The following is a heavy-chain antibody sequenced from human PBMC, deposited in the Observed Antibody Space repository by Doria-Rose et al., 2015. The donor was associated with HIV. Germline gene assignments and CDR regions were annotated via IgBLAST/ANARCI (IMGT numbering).Heavy chain of an antibody. V-gene: IGHV2-26*01. J-gene: IGHJ4*02. CDR3: ARIKSSRWYHKYYFDF. D-gene: IGHD6-13*01. CDR1: GVSLSSPGMG. CDR2: IFSDDER. Sequence: QESGPVLVKPTETLTLTCTVSGVSLSSPGMGVSWTRQPPGKALEWLANIFSDDERSYKTSLKSRLTISRGTSKSQVFLTMTDMDPVDTATYYCARIKSSRWYHKYYFDFWGQGTLVIVSA.